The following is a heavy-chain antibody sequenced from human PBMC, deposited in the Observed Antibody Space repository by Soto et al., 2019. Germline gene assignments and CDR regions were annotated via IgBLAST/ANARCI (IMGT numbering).Heavy chain of an antibody. V-gene: IGHV3-74*01. Sequence: EVQLVESEGGLVQRGGSLRLSCAASGFTFNYYWMHWVRQAPGQGLVWVSHIHSDGSSTTYADSVKGRFTISRDNAKNTRYLLRNSLIAEDTAVYYCARGDKGGFDLWGQGTTVTVSS. D-gene: IGHD2-21*02. CDR3: ARGDKGGFDL. CDR1: GFTFNYYW. CDR2: IHSDGSST. J-gene: IGHJ3*01.